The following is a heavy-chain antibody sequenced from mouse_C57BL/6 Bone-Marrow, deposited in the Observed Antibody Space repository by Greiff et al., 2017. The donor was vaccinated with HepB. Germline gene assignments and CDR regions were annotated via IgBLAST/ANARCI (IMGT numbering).Heavy chain of an antibody. CDR2: IRSKSNNYAT. Sequence: EVMLVESGGGLVQPKGSLKLSCAASGFSFNTYAMNWVRQAPGKGLEWVARIRSKSNNYATYYADSVKDRFTISRDDSESMLYLQMNNLKTEDTAMYYCVGSRDYAMDYWGQGTSVTVSS. J-gene: IGHJ4*01. V-gene: IGHV10-1*01. D-gene: IGHD1-1*01. CDR1: GFSFNTYA. CDR3: VGSRDYAMDY.